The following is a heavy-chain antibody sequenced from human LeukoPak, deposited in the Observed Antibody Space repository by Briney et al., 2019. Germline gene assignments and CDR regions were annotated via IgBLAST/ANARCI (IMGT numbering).Heavy chain of an antibody. CDR2: IGGSGGST. CDR3: AKVSDGYYYDSSGYKRGFDY. Sequence: GGSLRLSCAASGFTFSSYAMSWVRQAPGKGLEWVSAIGGSGGSTYYADSVKGRFTISRDNSKNTLYLQMNSLRAEDTAVYYCAKVSDGYYYDSSGYKRGFDYWGQGTLVTVSS. V-gene: IGHV3-23*01. D-gene: IGHD3-22*01. CDR1: GFTFSSYA. J-gene: IGHJ4*02.